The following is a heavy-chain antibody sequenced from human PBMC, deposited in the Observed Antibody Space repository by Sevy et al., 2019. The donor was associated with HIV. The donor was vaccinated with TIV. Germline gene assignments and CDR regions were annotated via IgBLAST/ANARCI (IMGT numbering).Heavy chain of an antibody. CDR2: IVVGSGNT. Sequence: ASVKVSCKASGFTFTSSAVQWVRQARGQRLEWIGWIVVGSGNTNYAQKFQERVTITRDMSRSTAYMELSSLRSEDTAVYYCAADERELLKSDYYYYYYMDVWGKGTTVTVSS. D-gene: IGHD1-26*01. J-gene: IGHJ6*03. CDR3: AADERELLKSDYYYYYYMDV. V-gene: IGHV1-58*01. CDR1: GFTFTSSA.